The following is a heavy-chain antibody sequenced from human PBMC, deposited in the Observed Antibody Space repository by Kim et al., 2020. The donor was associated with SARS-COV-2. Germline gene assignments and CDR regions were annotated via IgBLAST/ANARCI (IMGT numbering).Heavy chain of an antibody. D-gene: IGHD6-13*01. Sequence: GGSLRLSCAASGFTFSSYGMHWVRQAPGKGLEWVAVISYDGSNKYYADSVEGRFTISRDNSKNTLYLQMNSLRAEDTAVYYCAKEGPYSSSWDYFDYWGQGTLVTVSS. V-gene: IGHV3-30*18. J-gene: IGHJ4*02. CDR3: AKEGPYSSSWDYFDY. CDR1: GFTFSSYG. CDR2: ISYDGSNK.